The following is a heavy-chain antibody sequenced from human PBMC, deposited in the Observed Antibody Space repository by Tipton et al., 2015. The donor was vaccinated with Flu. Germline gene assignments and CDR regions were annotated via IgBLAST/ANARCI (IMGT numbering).Heavy chain of an antibody. J-gene: IGHJ5*02. D-gene: IGHD1-26*01. CDR1: GFIFSDYW. V-gene: IGHV3-7*01. CDR3: ARDGPPYSPTSGWFDP. Sequence: SLRLSCAASGFIFSDYWMIWFRQAPGKGLEWVANIKQDGSEKYYVNSVKGRFTIFRDNARNSLYLQMNGLRAEDTAVYFCARDGPPYSPTSGWFDPWGQGTLVTVSS. CDR2: IKQDGSEK.